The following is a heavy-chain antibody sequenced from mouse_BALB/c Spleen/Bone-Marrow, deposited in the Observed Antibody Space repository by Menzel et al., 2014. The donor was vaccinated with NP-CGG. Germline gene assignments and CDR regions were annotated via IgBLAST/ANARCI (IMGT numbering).Heavy chain of an antibody. CDR3: ANYYYGYYFDS. CDR2: IDPANGNT. D-gene: IGHD1-1*01. Sequence: VQLKDSGAELVKPGASVKLSCTASGFNIKDTYMHWVKQRPEQGLEWIGRIDPANGNTKYDPKFQGKATITADTSSNTAYLQLSSLTSEDTAVYYCANYYYGYYFDSWGQGTTLTVSS. V-gene: IGHV14-3*02. J-gene: IGHJ2*01. CDR1: GFNIKDTY.